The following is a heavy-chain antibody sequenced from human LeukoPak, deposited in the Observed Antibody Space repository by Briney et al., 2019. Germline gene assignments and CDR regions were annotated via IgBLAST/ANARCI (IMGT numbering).Heavy chain of an antibody. CDR3: TRGYYDSSDFEYFQH. CDR2: INPNSGDT. J-gene: IGHJ1*01. Sequence: ASVRVSCKASGYSFTGYYIHWVRQAPGQGLEWMAWINPNSGDTNFSQKFQGRVTMTRDTSISTVYMELSRLRSDDTAIFFCTRGYYDSSDFEYFQHWGQGTLVTVSS. V-gene: IGHV1-2*02. CDR1: GYSFTGYY. D-gene: IGHD3-22*01.